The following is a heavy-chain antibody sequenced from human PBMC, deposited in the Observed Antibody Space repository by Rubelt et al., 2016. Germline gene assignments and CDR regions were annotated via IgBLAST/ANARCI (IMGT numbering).Heavy chain of an antibody. CDR2: IKQDGSEK. CDR1: GFTFSSYW. D-gene: IGHD3-10*01. Sequence: EVQLVESGGGLVQPGGSLRLSCAASGFTFSSYWMSWVRQAPGKGLEWVANIKQDGSEKYYVDSVKGRLTISRDNAKNSMYWQMNSLRAEDTAVYYCARLGRRYYYGSGSYLDYWGQGTLVTVSS. J-gene: IGHJ4*02. V-gene: IGHV3-7*02. CDR3: ARLGRRYYYGSGSYLDY.